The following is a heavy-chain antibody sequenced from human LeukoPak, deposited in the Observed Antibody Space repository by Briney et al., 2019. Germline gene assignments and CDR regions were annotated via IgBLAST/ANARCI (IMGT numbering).Heavy chain of an antibody. Sequence: SETLSLTCTVSGGSISSGSYYWSWIRQPAGKGLEWIGRIYTSGSTNYNPSLKSRVTTSVDTSKNQFSLKLSSVTAADTAVYYCAREGIAAAHDAFDIWGQGTMVTVSS. J-gene: IGHJ3*02. CDR2: IYTSGST. V-gene: IGHV4-61*02. CDR1: GGSISSGSYY. D-gene: IGHD6-13*01. CDR3: AREGIAAAHDAFDI.